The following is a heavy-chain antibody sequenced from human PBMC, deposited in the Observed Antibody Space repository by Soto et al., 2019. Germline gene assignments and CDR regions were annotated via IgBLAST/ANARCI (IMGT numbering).Heavy chain of an antibody. CDR3: AREGPGIAVAGNFDY. CDR2: ISYDGSNK. CDR1: GFTFSSYA. V-gene: IGHV3-30-3*01. D-gene: IGHD6-19*01. J-gene: IGHJ4*02. Sequence: QVQLVESGGGVVQHGRSLRLSCAASGFTFSSYAMHWVRQAPGKGLERVAVISYDGSNKYYADSVKGRFTISRDNSKNTLYLQMNSLRAEDTAVYYCAREGPGIAVAGNFDYWGQGTLVTVSS.